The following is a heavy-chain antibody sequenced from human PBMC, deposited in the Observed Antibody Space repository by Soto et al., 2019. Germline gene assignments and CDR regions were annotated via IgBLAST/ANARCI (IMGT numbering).Heavy chain of an antibody. V-gene: IGHV4-39*02. J-gene: IGHJ4*02. CDR3: ARDKITGLFDY. D-gene: IGHD2-8*02. CDR1: GGSISIGTDY. CDR2: IHYSGST. Sequence: PSETLSLTCDVSGGSISIGTDYWGWIRQPPGKGLEWIGNIHYSGSTNYNPSLKSRVTISVDTSKNQFSLKLTSVTAADTAVYYCARDKITGLFDYWGQGTLVTVSS.